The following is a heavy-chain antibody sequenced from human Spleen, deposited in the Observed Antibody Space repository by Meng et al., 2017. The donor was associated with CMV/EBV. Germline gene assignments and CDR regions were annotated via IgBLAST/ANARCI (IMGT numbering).Heavy chain of an antibody. Sequence: SLKISCAASGFTFDDYAMHWVRQAPGKGLEWVSGINWNGDNIDYADSVKGRFTISRDNAKNSLYLHMNSLRAEYTALYYCGKDTSGWFGGVGSWGQGTLVTVSS. CDR3: GKDTSGWFGGVGS. V-gene: IGHV3-9*01. D-gene: IGHD6-19*01. CDR2: INWNGDNI. CDR1: GFTFDDYA. J-gene: IGHJ5*02.